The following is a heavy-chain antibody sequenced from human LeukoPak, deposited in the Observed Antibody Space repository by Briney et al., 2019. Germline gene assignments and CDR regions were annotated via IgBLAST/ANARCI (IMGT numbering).Heavy chain of an antibody. Sequence: GESLRLSCGFSGIIFSTYAMNWVRQAPGKGLEWISYISGSSSGSTSITQYADSVKGRFTISRDNAKNSLHLQMDSLSAEDTAVYYCAGDFWSGYYTEDWGQGALVIVSS. J-gene: IGHJ4*02. V-gene: IGHV3-48*04. CDR1: GIIFSTYA. CDR3: AGDFWSGYYTED. CDR2: ISGSSSGSTSIT. D-gene: IGHD3-3*01.